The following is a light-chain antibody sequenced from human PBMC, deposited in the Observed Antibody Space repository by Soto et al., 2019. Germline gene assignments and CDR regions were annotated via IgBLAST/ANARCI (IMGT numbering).Light chain of an antibody. CDR1: SSDVGGYNY. CDR2: EVS. V-gene: IGLV2-14*01. CDR3: SSYAGSKNFIL. Sequence: QSVLTQPASVSGSPGQSITISCTGTSSDVGGYNYVSWYQQHPGKAPKLMIYEVSNRPSGVSNRFSGSKSGSTASLTVSGLQAEDEADYFCSSYAGSKNFILFGGGTKLTVL. J-gene: IGLJ2*01.